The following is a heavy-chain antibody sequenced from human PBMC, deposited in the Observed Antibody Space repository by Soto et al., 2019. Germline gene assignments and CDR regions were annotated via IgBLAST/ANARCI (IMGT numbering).Heavy chain of an antibody. CDR1: GYTFTSYG. D-gene: IGHD4-17*01. J-gene: IGHJ1*01. V-gene: IGHV1-18*04. CDR3: AMDYGDRPEYFKH. CDR2: ISPLKGRT. Sequence: QVPLVQSGPDLKRPGASMKVSCKASGYTFTSYGISWVRQAPGQGLEWMAWISPLKGRTQYSQKAQGRVTLSTDTSSHTAYMEMTTLRVDDTAVYYCAMDYGDRPEYFKHWGQGTLVTVS.